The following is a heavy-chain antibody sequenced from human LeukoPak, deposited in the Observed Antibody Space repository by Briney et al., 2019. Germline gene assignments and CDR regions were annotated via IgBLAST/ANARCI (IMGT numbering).Heavy chain of an antibody. J-gene: IGHJ3*02. Sequence: GGSLRLSCAASGFTFSNAWMNWVRQAPGKGLEWVSSISSSSSYIYYADSVKGRFTISRDNAKSSLYLQMNSLRAEDTAVYYCARDLTFPPDAFDIWGQGTMVTVSS. D-gene: IGHD2-21*01. CDR2: ISSSSSYI. V-gene: IGHV3-21*01. CDR3: ARDLTFPPDAFDI. CDR1: GFTFSNAW.